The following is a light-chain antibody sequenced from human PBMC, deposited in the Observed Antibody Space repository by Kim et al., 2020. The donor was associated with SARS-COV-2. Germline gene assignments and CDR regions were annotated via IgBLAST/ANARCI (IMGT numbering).Light chain of an antibody. CDR2: LNSDGRH. V-gene: IGLV4-69*01. J-gene: IGLJ2*01. Sequence: TVQLTCTRSLGHSTYDITWHQQQPGQGPRYLMKLNSDGRHIKGDGIPDRFSGSSAGAERYLTISSLQSEDEADYYCHTWSTAIVFGGGTQLTVL. CDR3: HTWSTAIV. CDR1: LGHSTYD.